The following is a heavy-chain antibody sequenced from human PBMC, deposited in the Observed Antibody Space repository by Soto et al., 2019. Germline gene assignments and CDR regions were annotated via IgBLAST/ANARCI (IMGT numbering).Heavy chain of an antibody. Sequence: SVQVSCKASGFSFTIYAMQWVRQARGQRLEWIGWIVVGSGNTNYAQKFQERVTITRDMSTSTAYRELSSLRSEDTAVYYCAATNYYDFWSAYGSRFDPWGQGTLVTVSS. J-gene: IGHJ5*02. CDR3: AATNYYDFWSAYGSRFDP. D-gene: IGHD3-3*01. CDR1: GFSFTIYA. CDR2: IVVGSGNT. V-gene: IGHV1-58*02.